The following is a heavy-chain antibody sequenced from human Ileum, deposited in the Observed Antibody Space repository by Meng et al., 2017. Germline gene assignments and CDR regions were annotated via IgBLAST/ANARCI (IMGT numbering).Heavy chain of an antibody. D-gene: IGHD6-13*01. CDR1: GFSFSDSS. V-gene: IGHV3-73*02. CDR3: TRLYSAG. J-gene: IGHJ4*02. Sequence: GQLGESGGGLVQPGGSPKLSCAASGFSFSDSSMHWVRQASGKGLEWVGHIRSKANNYATAYAASVKGRFTISRDESKNTAYLQMSSLKTEDTAVYYCTRLYSAGWGQGTLVTVSS. CDR2: IRSKANNYAT.